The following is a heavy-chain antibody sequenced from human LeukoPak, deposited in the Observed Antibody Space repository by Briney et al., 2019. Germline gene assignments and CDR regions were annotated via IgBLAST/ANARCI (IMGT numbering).Heavy chain of an antibody. V-gene: IGHV4-34*01. CDR1: GGSFSGYY. J-gene: IGHJ4*02. Sequence: SETLSLTCAVYGGSFSGYYWSWIRQPPGKGLEWIGEINHSGSTNYNPSLKRRVTISVDTSKNQFALKLSSVTAADTAVYYCARGGQWELLYYFDYWGQGTLVTVSS. CDR2: INHSGST. CDR3: ARGGQWELLYYFDY. D-gene: IGHD1-26*01.